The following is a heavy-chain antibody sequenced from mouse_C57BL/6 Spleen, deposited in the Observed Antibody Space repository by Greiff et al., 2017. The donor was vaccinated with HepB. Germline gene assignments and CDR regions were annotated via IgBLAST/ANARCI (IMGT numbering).Heavy chain of an antibody. D-gene: IGHD1-1*01. J-gene: IGHJ2*01. V-gene: IGHV1-82*01. CDR3: ARVYYGSSYLDY. CDR2: IYPGDGDT. Sequence: VQLQQSGPELVKPGASVKISCKASGYAFSSSWMNWVKQRPGKGLEWIGRIYPGDGDTNYNGKFKGKATLTADKSSSTAYMQLSSLTSEDSAVYFCARVYYGSSYLDYWGQGTTLTVSS. CDR1: GYAFSSSW.